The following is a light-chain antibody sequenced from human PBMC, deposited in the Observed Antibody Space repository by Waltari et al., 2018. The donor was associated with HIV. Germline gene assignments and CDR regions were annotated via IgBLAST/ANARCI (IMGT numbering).Light chain of an antibody. J-gene: IGLJ3*02. CDR1: SSDAGSYNF. V-gene: IGLV2-23*02. CDR3: CSYAGSSTWV. Sequence: QSALTQPASVSGSPGQSITISCTGTSSDAGSYNFVSWYQQHPGKAPKLMIYEVSKRPSGVSNRFSGSKSGNTASLTISVLQAEDEADYYCCSYAGSSTWVFGGGTKLTVL. CDR2: EVS.